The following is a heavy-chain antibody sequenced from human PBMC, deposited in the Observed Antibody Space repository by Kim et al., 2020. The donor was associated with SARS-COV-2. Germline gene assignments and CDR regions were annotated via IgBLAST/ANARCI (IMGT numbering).Heavy chain of an antibody. CDR3: LAEIVGGSFDH. D-gene: IGHD2-21*01. Sequence: GGSLRLSCAASGFTFSAHALHWVRQAPGKGLEWVALIAHDGSHISYPDSVKGRFIISRDNTKNTLYLQMNSLRPEDTAVYYCLAEIVGGSFDHWGQGTLVTVSS. J-gene: IGHJ4*02. V-gene: IGHV3-30*04. CDR2: IAHDGSHI. CDR1: GFTFSAHA.